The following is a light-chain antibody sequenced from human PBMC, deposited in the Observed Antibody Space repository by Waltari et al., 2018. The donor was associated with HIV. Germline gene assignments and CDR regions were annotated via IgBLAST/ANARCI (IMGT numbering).Light chain of an antibody. Sequence: EIVLTQSPATLSLSPGERATLSCRASQSVSNYLAWYQQKPGQPPRRLIYDASNRATGIPARFSGSGSGTDFTLTISSLEPEDFAVYYCQQRGNWPPIFTFGPGTKVDIK. V-gene: IGKV3-11*01. CDR1: QSVSNY. CDR3: QQRGNWPPIFT. CDR2: DAS. J-gene: IGKJ3*01.